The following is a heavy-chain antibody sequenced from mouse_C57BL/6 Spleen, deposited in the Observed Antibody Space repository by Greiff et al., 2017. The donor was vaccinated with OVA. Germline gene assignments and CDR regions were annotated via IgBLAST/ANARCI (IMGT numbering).Heavy chain of an antibody. CDR2: IFPGSGST. V-gene: IGHV1-75*01. J-gene: IGHJ2*01. CDR1: GYTFTDYY. D-gene: IGHD1-1*01. CDR3: ARKYYYGSSDY. Sequence: LMESGPELVKPGASVKISCKASGYTFTDYYINWVKQRPGQGLEWIGWIFPGSGSTYYNEKFKGKATLTVDKSSSTAYILLSSLTSEDSAVYFCARKYYYGSSDYWGQGTTLTVSS.